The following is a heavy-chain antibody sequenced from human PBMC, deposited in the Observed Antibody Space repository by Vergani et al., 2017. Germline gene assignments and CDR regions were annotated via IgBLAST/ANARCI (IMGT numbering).Heavy chain of an antibody. D-gene: IGHD6-19*01. CDR2: LSASDRRT. Sequence: VQLVESGGGLVKPGGSLRLSCAASGFTFSSYGMHWVRQAPGKGLEWVSTLSASDRRTHYADSVKGRFTISRDNSKNTLFLHMNSLRPEDTAVYYCAKVGRSEVAGTFGAFDIWGQGTMVTVSS. CDR3: AKVGRSEVAGTFGAFDI. V-gene: IGHV3-NL1*01. J-gene: IGHJ3*02. CDR1: GFTFSSYG.